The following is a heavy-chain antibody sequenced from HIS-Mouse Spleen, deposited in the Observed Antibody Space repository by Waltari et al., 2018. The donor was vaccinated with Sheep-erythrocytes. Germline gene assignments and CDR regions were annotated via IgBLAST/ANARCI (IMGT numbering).Heavy chain of an antibody. V-gene: IGHV3-66*01. J-gene: IGHJ4*02. Sequence: EVQLVESGGGLVQPGGSLRLSCAASGFTVSSNYMSWVRQAAGKGLEWVSVICSGGSTYYANSVKGRFTISRDTSKNTLYLQMNSLRAEDTAVYYCARGGGSRIAADYWGQGTLVTVSS. CDR1: GFTVSSNY. CDR2: ICSGGST. CDR3: ARGGGSRIAADY. D-gene: IGHD6-13*01.